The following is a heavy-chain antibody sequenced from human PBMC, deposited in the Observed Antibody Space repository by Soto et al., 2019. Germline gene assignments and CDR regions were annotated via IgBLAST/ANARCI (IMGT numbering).Heavy chain of an antibody. D-gene: IGHD3-9*01. Sequence: EVQLVESGGGLVQPGGSLRLSCAASGFTFSSYWMHWVRKAPGMGLVWVSRIKTDGTDTHYADSVKGRFTISRDNAKNTLYLQMNSLRGEDTAVYYCARPRTSDWAYDIWGQGTMVIVSS. CDR1: GFTFSSYW. V-gene: IGHV3-74*01. J-gene: IGHJ3*02. CDR3: ARPRTSDWAYDI. CDR2: IKTDGTDT.